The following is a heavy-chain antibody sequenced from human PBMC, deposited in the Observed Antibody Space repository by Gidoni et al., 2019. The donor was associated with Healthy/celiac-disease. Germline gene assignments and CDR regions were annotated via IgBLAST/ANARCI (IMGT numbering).Heavy chain of an antibody. CDR3: ARGVSGYCSGGSCYLAY. J-gene: IGHJ4*02. CDR1: GYTFTSYY. D-gene: IGHD2-15*01. CDR2: INPSGGST. V-gene: IGHV1-46*01. Sequence: QVQLVQSGAEVKTPGASVKVFCKASGYTFTSYYMHSVRQAPGQGLEWMGIINPSGGSTSYAQKFQGRVTMTRDTSTSTVYMELSSLRSGDTAVYYCARGVSGYCSGGSCYLAYWGQGTLVTVSS.